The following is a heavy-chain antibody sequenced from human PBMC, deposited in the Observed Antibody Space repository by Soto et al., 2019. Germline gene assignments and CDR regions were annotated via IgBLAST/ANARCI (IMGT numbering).Heavy chain of an antibody. CDR3: ARAGDYYDSSGYYETRAHWFDP. J-gene: IGHJ5*02. CDR2: IIPIFGTA. CDR1: GGTFSSYA. D-gene: IGHD3-22*01. Sequence: SVKVSCKASGGTFSSYAISWVRQAPGQGLEWMGGIIPIFGTANYAQKFPGRVTITADESTSTAYMELSSLRSEDTAVYYCARAGDYYDSSGYYETRAHWFDPWGQGTLVTVSS. V-gene: IGHV1-69*13.